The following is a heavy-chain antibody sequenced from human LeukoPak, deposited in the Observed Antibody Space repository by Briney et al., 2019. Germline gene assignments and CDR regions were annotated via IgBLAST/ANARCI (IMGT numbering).Heavy chain of an antibody. V-gene: IGHV3-7*01. CDR3: VRAAGGTSRDY. CDR2: INEDGSGR. Sequence: AGGSLRLSCAVSGFTFSSYWMSWVRQAPGKGLEWLANINEDGSGRFYVDSVKGRLTISRDNAKNSLFLQMNSLRAEDTAVYYCVRAAGGTSRDYWGQGTLVTVSS. CDR1: GFTFSSYW. D-gene: IGHD1-26*01. J-gene: IGHJ4*02.